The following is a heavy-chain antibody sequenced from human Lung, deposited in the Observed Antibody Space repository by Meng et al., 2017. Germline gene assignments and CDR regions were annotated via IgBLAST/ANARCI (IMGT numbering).Heavy chain of an antibody. V-gene: IGHV4-30-4*01. Sequence: VQLRASGPGLVKPSQTLSLTCTVSGGSISSSNYYWSWIRQPPGKGLEWSGHIYNSGSTYYNPSLKSRITISVDTSKNQFSLKLSSVTAADTAVYYCARGQKGYFDLWGRGTLVTVSS. CDR2: IYNSGST. CDR3: ARGQKGYFDL. J-gene: IGHJ2*01. CDR1: GGSISSSNYY.